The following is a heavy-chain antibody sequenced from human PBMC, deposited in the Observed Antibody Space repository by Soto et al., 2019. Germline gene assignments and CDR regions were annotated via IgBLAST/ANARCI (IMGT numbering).Heavy chain of an antibody. J-gene: IGHJ4*02. CDR2: ILHDGNNK. V-gene: IGHV3-30-3*01. CDR3: ARDDEGGSYCDLGY. CDR1: GFTFSNYI. Sequence: QVQLVESGGGVVQPGRSLRLSCAASGFTFSNYIMHWVRQAPGKGLEWVAIILHDGNNKYYADSVKGRFTISRDNSKNTLYPQMNSLRTEDTAIYYCARDDEGGSYCDLGYWGQGTLVTVSP. D-gene: IGHD3-10*01.